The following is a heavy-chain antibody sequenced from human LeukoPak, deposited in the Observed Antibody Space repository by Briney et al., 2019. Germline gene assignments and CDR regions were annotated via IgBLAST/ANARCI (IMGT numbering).Heavy chain of an antibody. D-gene: IGHD5-24*01. CDR3: ARGRGRDGYNLLPFDY. Sequence: SETLSLTCAVYGGSFSGYYWSWIRQPPGKGLEWIGEINHSGSTNYNPSLKSRVTISVDTSKNQFSLKLSSVTAADTAVYYCARGRGRDGYNLLPFDYWGQGTLVTVSS. V-gene: IGHV4-34*01. CDR1: GGSFSGYY. J-gene: IGHJ4*02. CDR2: INHSGST.